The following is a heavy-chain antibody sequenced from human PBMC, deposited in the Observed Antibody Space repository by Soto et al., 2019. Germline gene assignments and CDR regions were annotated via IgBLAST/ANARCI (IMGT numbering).Heavy chain of an antibody. CDR3: ARVAFSYFGMDV. D-gene: IGHD3-3*02. V-gene: IGHV4-4*07. J-gene: IGHJ6*02. Sequence: SETLSLTCSVPGGAISSYYWSWVRQPAGKGLEWIGRVFSSGSTNYNASLKSRVTMSIDTSKNEVSLTPRSVTAADTAVYYCARVAFSYFGMDVWGPGTTVTVSS. CDR2: VFSSGST. CDR1: GGAISSYY.